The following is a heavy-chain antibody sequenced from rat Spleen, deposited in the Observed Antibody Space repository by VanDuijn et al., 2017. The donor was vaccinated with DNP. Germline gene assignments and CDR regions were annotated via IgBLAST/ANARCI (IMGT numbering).Heavy chain of an antibody. CDR2: ISYEGSST. Sequence: EVQLVESGGGLVQPGRSLKLSCAASGFTFSDYYMAWVRQAPKKGLEWVASISYEGSSTYYGDSVKGRFTISRDNAKSTLYLQMNSLRSEDTATYYCARPKVGRSLYVMDAWGQGASVTVSS. CDR3: ARPKVGRSLYVMDA. D-gene: IGHD3-1*01. CDR1: GFTFSDYY. V-gene: IGHV5-22*01. J-gene: IGHJ4*01.